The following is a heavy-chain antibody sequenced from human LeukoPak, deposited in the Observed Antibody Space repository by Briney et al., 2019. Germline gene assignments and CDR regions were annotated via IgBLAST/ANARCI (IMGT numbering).Heavy chain of an antibody. CDR3: ARDREFDY. CDR2: IYSGGST. V-gene: IGHV3-66*01. J-gene: IGHJ4*02. Sequence: LSGGSLRLSCAASGFTVSSNYMSWVRQAPGKGLEWVSVIYSGGSTYYADSVKGRFTISRDNSKNTLYLQMNSLRAEDTAVYYCARDREFDYSGQGTLVTVSS. CDR1: GFTVSSNY. D-gene: IGHD1-26*01.